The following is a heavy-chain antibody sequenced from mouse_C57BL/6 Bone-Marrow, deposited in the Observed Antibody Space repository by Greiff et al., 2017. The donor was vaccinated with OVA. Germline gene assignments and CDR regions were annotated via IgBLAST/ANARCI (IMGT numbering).Heavy chain of an antibody. D-gene: IGHD2-5*01. J-gene: IGHJ4*01. CDR3: TRGYSNCYAMDY. V-gene: IGHV1-15*01. CDR1: GYTFTDYE. Sequence: QVQLQQSGAELVRPGASVTLSCKASGYTFTDYEMHWVKQTPVHGLEWIGAIDPETGGTAYNQKFKGKAILTADKSSSTAYMELRSLTSEDSAVYDDTRGYSNCYAMDYWGRGTSVTVSS. CDR2: IDPETGGT.